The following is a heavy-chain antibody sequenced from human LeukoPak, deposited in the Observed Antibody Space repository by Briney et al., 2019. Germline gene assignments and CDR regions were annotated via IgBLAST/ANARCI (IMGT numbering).Heavy chain of an antibody. J-gene: IGHJ4*02. D-gene: IGHD6-6*01. CDR1: GYSISSGYY. V-gene: IGHV4-38-2*02. Sequence: SETLSLTCTVSGYSISSGYYWGWIRQPPGKGLEWIGSIYHSGSTYYNPSLKSRVTISVDTPKNQFSLKLSSVTAADTAVYYCARDDSSSYFDYWGQGTLVTVSS. CDR2: IYHSGST. CDR3: ARDDSSSYFDY.